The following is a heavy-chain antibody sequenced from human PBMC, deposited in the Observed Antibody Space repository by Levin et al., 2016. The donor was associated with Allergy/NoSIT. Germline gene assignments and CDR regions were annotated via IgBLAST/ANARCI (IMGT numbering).Heavy chain of an antibody. J-gene: IGHJ4*02. Sequence: SETLSLTCDVSGGSMSRNNWWTWVRQPPGKGLEWIGEIFHSGRTNYNPSLGSRVTMSIDKSKNQFSLKLRSVTAADTAVYYCARDRVGLGELSLHPYDHWGQGSLVTVSS. CDR1: GGSMSRNNW. CDR2: IFHSGRT. D-gene: IGHD3-16*01. CDR3: ARDRVGLGELSLHPYDH. V-gene: IGHV4-4*02.